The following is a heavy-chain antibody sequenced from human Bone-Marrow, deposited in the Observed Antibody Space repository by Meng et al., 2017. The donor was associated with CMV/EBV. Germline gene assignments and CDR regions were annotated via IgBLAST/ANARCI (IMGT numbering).Heavy chain of an antibody. CDR1: FSFSSYG. CDR2: ISSTSGYI. V-gene: IGHV3-21*01. CDR3: ARSRPVSGSGSYYPFDY. J-gene: IGHJ4*02. D-gene: IGHD3-10*01. Sequence: FSFSSYGMNWVRQAPGKGLEWVSSISSTSGYIFYADSVKGRFTISRDNAKNSLYLQMSSLRADDTAVYYCARSRPVSGSGSYYPFDYWGQGTLVTVSS.